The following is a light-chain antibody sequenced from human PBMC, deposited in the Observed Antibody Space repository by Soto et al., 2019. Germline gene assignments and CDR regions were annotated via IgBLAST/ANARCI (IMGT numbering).Light chain of an antibody. CDR1: QTVSSY. V-gene: IGKV3-11*01. J-gene: IGKJ1*01. CDR3: HQRQSWPRT. Sequence: EIVLTQSPVTLSLSPGERATLSCRASQTVSSYLAWYQQKPGQAPRLLIYDASNRATGIPARFSGSGSGTDFTLTISSLEPEDFALYYCHQRQSWPRTFGQGT. CDR2: DAS.